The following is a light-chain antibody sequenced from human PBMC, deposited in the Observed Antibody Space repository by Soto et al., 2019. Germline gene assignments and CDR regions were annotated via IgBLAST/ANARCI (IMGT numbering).Light chain of an antibody. CDR3: QQYGSAPLT. J-gene: IGKJ2*01. V-gene: IGKV3-20*01. CDR1: QSVSSSF. CDR2: GAS. Sequence: EIVLTQSPGTLSLSPGERATLSCRASQSVSSSFLAWYQQKPGQAPRLLIYGASSMATGIPDRFSGSGSGTDFTLTISRLEPEDFAAYYCQQYGSAPLTFGQGTKLGIK.